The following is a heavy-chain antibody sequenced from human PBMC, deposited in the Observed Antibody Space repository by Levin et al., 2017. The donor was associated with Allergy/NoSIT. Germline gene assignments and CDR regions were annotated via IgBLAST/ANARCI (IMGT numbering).Heavy chain of an antibody. Sequence: GGSLILSCAASGFTFSSYWMHWVRQAPGKGLVWVSRINGDGSSTNYADSVKGRFTISRDNAKNTLYLQMNSLRSDDTALYYCARALIVGATSGGDYWGQGTLVTVSS. D-gene: IGHD1-26*01. CDR1: GFTFSSYW. V-gene: IGHV3-74*01. CDR3: ARALIVGATSGGDY. J-gene: IGHJ4*02. CDR2: INGDGSST.